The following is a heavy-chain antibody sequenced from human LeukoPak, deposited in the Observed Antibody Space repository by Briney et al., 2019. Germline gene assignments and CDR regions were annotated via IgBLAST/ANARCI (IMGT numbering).Heavy chain of an antibody. D-gene: IGHD3-22*01. CDR1: GFTFSSYS. Sequence: GGSLRLSCAASGFTFSSYSMNWVRQAPGKGLEWVSSISSSSSYIYYADSVKGRFTISRDNAKNSLYLQMNSPRAEDTAVYYFAREPSSGYYSYFDYWGQGTLVTVSS. CDR3: AREPSSGYYSYFDY. J-gene: IGHJ4*02. V-gene: IGHV3-21*01. CDR2: ISSSSSYI.